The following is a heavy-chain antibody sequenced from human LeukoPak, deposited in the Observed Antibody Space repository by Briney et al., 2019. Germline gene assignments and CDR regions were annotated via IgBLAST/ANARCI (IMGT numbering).Heavy chain of an antibody. CDR3: ARGDDILTGYSLDAFDI. J-gene: IGHJ3*02. CDR2: IYYSGST. CDR1: GGSISSSSYY. D-gene: IGHD3-9*01. Sequence: KPSETLSLTCTVSGGSISSSSYYWGWIRQPPGKGLEWIGSIYYSGSTYYNPSLKSRVTISVDTSKNQFSLKLSSVTAADTAVYYCARGDDILTGYSLDAFDIWGQGTMVTVSS. V-gene: IGHV4-39*07.